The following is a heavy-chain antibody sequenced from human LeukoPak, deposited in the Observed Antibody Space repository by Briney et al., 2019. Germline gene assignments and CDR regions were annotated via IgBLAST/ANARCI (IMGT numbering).Heavy chain of an antibody. V-gene: IGHV4-39*01. Sequence: SETLSLTCTVSGVSISSSNSYWGWIRQPPGKGLEWIGSIYYSGNTYYNASLKSQVSISVDTSKNQFSLRLTSVTAADTAVYYCARQTGSGLFILPGGQGTLVTVSS. CDR1: GVSISSSNSY. J-gene: IGHJ4*02. D-gene: IGHD3/OR15-3a*01. CDR3: ARQTGSGLFILP. CDR2: IYYSGNT.